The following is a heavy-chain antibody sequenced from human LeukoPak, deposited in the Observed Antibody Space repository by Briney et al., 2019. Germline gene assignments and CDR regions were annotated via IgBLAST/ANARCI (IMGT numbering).Heavy chain of an antibody. J-gene: IGHJ4*02. D-gene: IGHD2-8*01. CDR2: IDWDDDK. Sequence: RESGPALVKPTQTLTLTCTFSGFSLSTSGMCVSWIRQPPGKALEWLARIDWDDDKYYSTSLKTRLTISKDTSKNQVVLTMINMDPVDTATYYCARIRGRYCTNGVCSNDYNAIDYWGQGTLVTVSS. CDR3: ARIRGRYCTNGVCSNDYNAIDY. CDR1: GFSLSTSGMC. V-gene: IGHV2-70*11.